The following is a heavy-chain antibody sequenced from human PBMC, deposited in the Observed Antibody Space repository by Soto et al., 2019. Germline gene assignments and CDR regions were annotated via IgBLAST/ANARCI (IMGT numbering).Heavy chain of an antibody. J-gene: IGHJ6*04. D-gene: IGHD2-15*01. CDR1: GYTFISYG. CDR3: ARGQGEYCSGGSCYANLYYNGMDV. Sequence: QVQLVQSGAEVKKPGASVKVSCKASGYTFISYGISWVRQAPGQGLEWGGGISVYYGNTNDAQKVQGRVTMTTDTSTSTGYSELRSLRADDTAVYYCARGQGEYCSGGSCYANLYYNGMDVWGKGTTVTVSS. V-gene: IGHV1-18*01. CDR2: ISVYYGNT.